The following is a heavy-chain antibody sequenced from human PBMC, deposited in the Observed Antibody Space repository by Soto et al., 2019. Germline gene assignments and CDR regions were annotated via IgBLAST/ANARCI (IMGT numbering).Heavy chain of an antibody. V-gene: IGHV4-31*03. Sequence: SETLSLTCTVSGASISSGTYYWSWIRQHPGKGLEWIGYAYYSGSPYYNPSLKSRITISIDTSKNQFSLKLSSVTAADTAVYYCATDTDEIPAALSTWGQGTLVTVSS. CDR2: AYYSGSP. CDR1: GASISSGTYY. D-gene: IGHD2-2*01. J-gene: IGHJ5*02. CDR3: ATDTDEIPAALST.